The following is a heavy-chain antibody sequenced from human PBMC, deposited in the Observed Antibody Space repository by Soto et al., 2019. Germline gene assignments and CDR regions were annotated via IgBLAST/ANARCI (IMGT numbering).Heavy chain of an antibody. D-gene: IGHD2-21*02. V-gene: IGHV1-69*01. J-gene: IGHJ3*02. CDR1: GGTFSSYA. Sequence: QVQLVQSGAEVKKPGSSVKVSCKASGGTFSSYAISWVRQAPGQGLEWMGGFIPIFGTANYAQKFQGRVTITADESTSTAYMELSSLRSEDTAVYYCARHIVVVTAIPGAFDIWGQGTMVTVSS. CDR3: ARHIVVVTAIPGAFDI. CDR2: FIPIFGTA.